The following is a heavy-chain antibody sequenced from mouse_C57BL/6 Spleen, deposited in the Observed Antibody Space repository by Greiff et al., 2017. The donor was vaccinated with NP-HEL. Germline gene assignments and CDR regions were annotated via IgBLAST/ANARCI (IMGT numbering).Heavy chain of an antibody. CDR1: GYSFTGYY. CDR2: INPSTGGT. Sequence: VQLKQSGPELVKPGASVKISCKASGYSFTGYYMNWVKQSPEKSLEWIGEINPSTGGTTYNQKFKAKATLTVDKSSSTAYMQLKSLTSEDSAVYYCARWHGFDYWGQGTTLTVSS. V-gene: IGHV1-42*01. CDR3: ARWHGFDY. D-gene: IGHD3-1*01. J-gene: IGHJ2*01.